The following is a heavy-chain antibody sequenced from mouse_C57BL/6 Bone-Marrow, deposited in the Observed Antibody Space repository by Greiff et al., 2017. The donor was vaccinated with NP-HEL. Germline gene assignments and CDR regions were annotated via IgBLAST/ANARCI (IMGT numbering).Heavy chain of an antibody. CDR3: AREGPWFAY. V-gene: IGHV1-42*01. J-gene: IGHJ3*01. CDR2: INPSTGGT. Sequence: VQLQQSGPELVKPGASVKISCKASGYSFTGYYMNWVKQSPEKSLEWIGEINPSTGGTTYNQKFKAKATLTVDKSSSTAYMQLKSLTSEDSAVYYCAREGPWFAYWGQGTLVTVSA. CDR1: GYSFTGYY.